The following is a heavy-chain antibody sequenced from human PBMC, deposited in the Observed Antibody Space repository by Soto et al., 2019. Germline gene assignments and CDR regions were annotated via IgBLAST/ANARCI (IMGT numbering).Heavy chain of an antibody. V-gene: IGHV1-69*06. CDR1: GGTFNSYS. J-gene: IGHJ5*02. CDR2: IIPMSGRP. CDR3: TRRGRQSANWFDP. Sequence: QVQLVQSGAEVKTPGSSVKVSCKAPGGTFNSYSIDWVRQAPGQGFEWMGGIIPMSGRPNYAQRFQGRVTFSADKSTNTVYMEVNRLTHEDTAVYYCTRRGRQSANWFDPWGQGTLVTVSS.